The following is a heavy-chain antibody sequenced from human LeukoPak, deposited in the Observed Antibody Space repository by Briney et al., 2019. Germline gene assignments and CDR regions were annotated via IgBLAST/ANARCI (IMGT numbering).Heavy chain of an antibody. CDR3: ARAERQRHY. V-gene: IGHV4-34*01. CDR2: INQGGIT. CDR1: GGSFSGYY. Sequence: SETLSLTCAVYGGSFSGYYWSWIRQAPGKGLEWIGEINQGGITNYNPSLKSRVTISRDTSKNQFSLHLSSVTTADTAVYYCARAERQRHYWGQGTLVTVSS. J-gene: IGHJ4*02.